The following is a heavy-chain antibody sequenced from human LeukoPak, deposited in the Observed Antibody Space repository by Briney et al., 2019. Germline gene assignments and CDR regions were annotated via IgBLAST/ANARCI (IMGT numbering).Heavy chain of an antibody. CDR2: IKSKTDGGTT. CDR3: TTGDYDFDRIDY. Sequence: GRSLRLSCAASGFTFSSYGMHWVRQAPGKGLEWVGRIKSKTDGGTTDHAAPVKGRFTISRDDSKNTLYLQMNSLKTEDTAVYYCTTGDYDFDRIDYWGQGTLVTVSS. CDR1: GFTFSSYG. J-gene: IGHJ4*02. V-gene: IGHV3-15*01. D-gene: IGHD3-3*01.